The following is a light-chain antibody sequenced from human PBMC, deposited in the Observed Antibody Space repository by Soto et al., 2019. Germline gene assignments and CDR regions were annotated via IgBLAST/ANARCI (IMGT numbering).Light chain of an antibody. CDR1: QSVSGN. CDR2: GPS. Sequence: EIVMTQSPATLSVSPGERATLSCRASQSVSGNFAWYQQKPGQSPRLLIYGPSTRATGIPARYSGSGSGTDFTLTISSRQSEEFAVYYCQQYNNWPPYTFGQGTKLEI. J-gene: IGKJ2*01. V-gene: IGKV3-15*01. CDR3: QQYNNWPPYT.